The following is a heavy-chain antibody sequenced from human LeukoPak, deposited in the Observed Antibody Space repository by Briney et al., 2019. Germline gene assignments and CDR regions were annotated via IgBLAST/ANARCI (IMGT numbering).Heavy chain of an antibody. CDR2: ISAYNGNT. Sequence: ASVKVSCKASGYTFTSYGISWVRQAPGQGLEWMGWISAYNGNTNYAQKLQGRVTMTTDTSTSTAYMELRSLRSDDTAVYYCAKWKGVAAAGNTGYYYYMDVWGKGTTVTISS. CDR1: GYTFTSYG. D-gene: IGHD6-13*01. J-gene: IGHJ6*03. V-gene: IGHV1-18*01. CDR3: AKWKGVAAAGNTGYYYYMDV.